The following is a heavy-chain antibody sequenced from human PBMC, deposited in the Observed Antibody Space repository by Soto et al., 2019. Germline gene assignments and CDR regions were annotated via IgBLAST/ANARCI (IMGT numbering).Heavy chain of an antibody. CDR1: WFTFTSYW. CDR2: IKQDGSEK. CDR3: GREIATAAGNNWLAT. D-gene: IGHD6-13*01. V-gene: IGHV3-7*03. Sequence: GALRLSCASSWFTFTSYWMSWVRQAPRKGVEWVANIKQDGSEKYYVDSVKGRFTISRDNAKNSLYHQMNSLRAEDTAVYYCGREIATAAGNNWLATWGQRTPVTVAS. J-gene: IGHJ5*02.